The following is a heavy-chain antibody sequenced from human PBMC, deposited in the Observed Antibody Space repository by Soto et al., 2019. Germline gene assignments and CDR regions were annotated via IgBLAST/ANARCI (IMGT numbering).Heavy chain of an antibody. CDR3: AAFGGVIVMTDY. CDR2: ISGSGGST. Sequence: PGGSLRLSCAASGFTFSSYALSWVRQAPGKGLEWVSAISGSGGSTYYADSVKGRFTISRDNSKNTLYLQMNSLRAEDTAVYYCAAFGGVIVMTDYWGQGTLVTVSS. CDR1: GFTFSSYA. J-gene: IGHJ4*02. D-gene: IGHD3-16*02. V-gene: IGHV3-23*01.